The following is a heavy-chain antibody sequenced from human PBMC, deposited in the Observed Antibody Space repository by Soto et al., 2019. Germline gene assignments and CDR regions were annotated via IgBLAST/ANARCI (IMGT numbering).Heavy chain of an antibody. J-gene: IGHJ5*02. CDR2: ISYDGSNK. CDR1: GFTFSSYG. Sequence: QVQLVESGGGVVQPGRSLRLSCAASGFTFSSYGMHWVRQAPGKGLEWVAVISYDGSNKYYADSVKGRFTISRDNSKNTLYLQMNSLRAEDTAVYYCAKDRKKLLWWWQSWGQGTLVTVSS. V-gene: IGHV3-30*18. CDR3: AKDRKKLLWWWQS. D-gene: IGHD2-21*01.